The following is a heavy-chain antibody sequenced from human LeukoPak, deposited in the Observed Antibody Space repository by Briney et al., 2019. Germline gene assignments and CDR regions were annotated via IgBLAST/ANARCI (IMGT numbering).Heavy chain of an antibody. D-gene: IGHD3-3*01. CDR1: GFTFSSYW. CDR2: IKQDGSEK. J-gene: IGHJ4*02. V-gene: IGHV3-7*01. Sequence: PGGSLRLSCAASGFTFSSYWMCWVRQAPGKGLEWVANIKQDGSEKYYVDSVKGRFTISRDNAKYSLYLQMNSLRAEDTAVYYCARDKYYDFWSGYSFDYWGQGTLVTVSS. CDR3: ARDKYYDFWSGYSFDY.